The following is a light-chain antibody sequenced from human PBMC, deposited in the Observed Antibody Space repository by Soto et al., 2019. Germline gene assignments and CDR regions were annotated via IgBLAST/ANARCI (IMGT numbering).Light chain of an antibody. Sequence: DIQMTQSPSSLSASVGDRVTITCRASQGISTYLNCYQQKPGKAPKLLIYAASTLQSGVPSRFSGSGSGTDFTLTISRLDPEDFAVYYCQQYGSSLWTFGQGTKVDIK. J-gene: IGKJ1*01. CDR3: QQYGSSLWT. V-gene: IGKV1-39*01. CDR2: AAS. CDR1: QGISTY.